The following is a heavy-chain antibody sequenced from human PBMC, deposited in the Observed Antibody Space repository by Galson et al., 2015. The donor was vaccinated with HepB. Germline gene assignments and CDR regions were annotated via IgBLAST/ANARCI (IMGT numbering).Heavy chain of an antibody. CDR3: AKNGGAFDI. CDR2: IKPDGSER. V-gene: IGHV3-7*03. CDR1: GFTFSSTW. Sequence: SLRLSCAASGFTFSSTWMTWVRQAPGKGLELVANIKPDGSERNYVDSVKGRFTISSDNAKNSLYLQMNSLRAEDTAVYYCAKNGGAFDIWGQGTMVIVSS. D-gene: IGHD2-8*01. J-gene: IGHJ3*02.